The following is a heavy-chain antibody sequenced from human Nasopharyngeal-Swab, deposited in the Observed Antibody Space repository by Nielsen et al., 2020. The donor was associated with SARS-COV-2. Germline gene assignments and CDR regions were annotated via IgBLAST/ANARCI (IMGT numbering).Heavy chain of an antibody. V-gene: IGHV3-7*01. CDR3: AREVVTMIVVTHYYYGMNV. CDR2: IKQDGSEK. Sequence: GGSLRLSCAASGFTFSSYWMSWVRQAPGKGLEWVANIKQDGSEKDYVDSVKGRFTISRDNAKHSLYLQMNSLRAEDTAVYYCAREVVTMIVVTHYYYGMNVWGQGTTVTVSS. CDR1: GFTFSSYW. J-gene: IGHJ6*02. D-gene: IGHD3-22*01.